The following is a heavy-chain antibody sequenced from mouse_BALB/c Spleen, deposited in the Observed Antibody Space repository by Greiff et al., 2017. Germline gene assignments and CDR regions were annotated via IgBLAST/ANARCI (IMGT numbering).Heavy chain of an antibody. CDR3: ARRERSWFAY. CDR2: ISYSGST. J-gene: IGHJ3*01. Sequence: EVKVEESGPGLVKPSQSLSLTCTVTGYSITSDYAWNWIRQFPGNKLEWMGYISYSGSTSYNPSLKSRISITRDTSKNQFFLQLNSVTTEDTATYYCARRERSWFAYWGQGTLVTVSA. V-gene: IGHV3-2*02. CDR1: GYSITSDYA.